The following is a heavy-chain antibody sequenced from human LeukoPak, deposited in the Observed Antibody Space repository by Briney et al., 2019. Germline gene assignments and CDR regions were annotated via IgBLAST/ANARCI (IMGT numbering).Heavy chain of an antibody. Sequence: PGGSLRLSCAASGFTFSSYAMHWVRQAPGKGLEYVSAISSNGGSTYYANSVKGRFTISRDNSKNTLYLQMNSLRAEDTAVYYCAKDRSSVYDAFDIWGQGTMVTVSS. CDR3: AKDRSSVYDAFDI. D-gene: IGHD6-6*01. CDR1: GFTFSSYA. J-gene: IGHJ3*02. CDR2: ISSNGGST. V-gene: IGHV3-64*01.